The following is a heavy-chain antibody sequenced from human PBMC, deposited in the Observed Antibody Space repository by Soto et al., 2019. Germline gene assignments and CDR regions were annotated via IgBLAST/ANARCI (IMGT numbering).Heavy chain of an antibody. J-gene: IGHJ4*02. V-gene: IGHV1-3*01. CDR3: ARSSGYYYLAY. Sequence: QVQLVQSGAEVKKPGASVKVSCKASGYTFTNYAMHWVRQAPGQRLEWMGWINAGNGNTKYSQQFQGRVTITRDTSASTAYMELSSLRSEDTAVYYCARSSGYYYLAYWGQGNLVTVSS. CDR1: GYTFTNYA. CDR2: INAGNGNT. D-gene: IGHD3-22*01.